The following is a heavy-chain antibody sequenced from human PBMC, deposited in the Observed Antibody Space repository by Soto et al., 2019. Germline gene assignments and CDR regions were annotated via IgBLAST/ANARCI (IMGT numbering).Heavy chain of an antibody. V-gene: IGHV1-69*13. CDR3: ANRDSSVYYYGMDV. J-gene: IGHJ6*02. CDR2: IIPIFGTA. D-gene: IGHD3-22*01. Sequence: SVKVSCKASGGTFSSYAISWVRQAPGQGLEWMGGIIPIFGTANYAQRFQGRVTITADEPTSTAYMELSSLRSEDTAVYYCANRDSSVYYYGMDVWGQGTRVTVYS. CDR1: GGTFSSYA.